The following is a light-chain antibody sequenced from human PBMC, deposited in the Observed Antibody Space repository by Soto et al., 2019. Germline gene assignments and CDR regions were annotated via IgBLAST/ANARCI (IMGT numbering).Light chain of an antibody. CDR3: QQYGDWRT. J-gene: IGKJ1*01. CDR2: GAS. V-gene: IGKV3-20*01. CDR1: QSLGSSQ. Sequence: EIVLTQSPGTLSLSPGERATLSCRASQSLGSSQLAWYQQKPGQAPKVLIYGASSRATGIPDRFSGSGSGTDFTLTISRLEPEDFAVYYCQQYGDWRTFGQGTK.